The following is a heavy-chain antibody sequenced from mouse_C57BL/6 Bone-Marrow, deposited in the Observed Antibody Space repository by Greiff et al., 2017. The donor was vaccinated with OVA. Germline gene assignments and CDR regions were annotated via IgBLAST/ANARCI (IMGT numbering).Heavy chain of an antibody. CDR2: IDPENGDT. D-gene: IGHD1-1*01. CDR1: GFNIKDDY. Sequence: VQLQQSGAELVRPGASVKLSCTASGFNIKDDYMHWVKQRPEQGLEWIGWIDPENGDTEYASKFQGKATITADTYSNTAYLQLSSLTSEDTAVYYCTAFVTTVVAEYWGQGTPLTVSS. CDR3: TAFVTTVVAEY. V-gene: IGHV14-4*01. J-gene: IGHJ2*01.